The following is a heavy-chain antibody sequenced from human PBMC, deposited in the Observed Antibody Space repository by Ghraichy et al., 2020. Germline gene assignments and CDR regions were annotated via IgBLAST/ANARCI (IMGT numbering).Heavy chain of an antibody. CDR1: GFTFSSYW. CDR3: AREGPGGSYFS. V-gene: IGHV3-74*01. D-gene: IGHD1-26*01. CDR2: INSDGSIT. Sequence: GGSLRLSCAASGFTFSSYWMHWVRQAPGKGLVWVSRINSDGSITSYADSVKGRFTISRDNAKNTLYLQMNSLRAEDTAVYYCAREGPGGSYFSWGQGTLVTVSS. J-gene: IGHJ4*02.